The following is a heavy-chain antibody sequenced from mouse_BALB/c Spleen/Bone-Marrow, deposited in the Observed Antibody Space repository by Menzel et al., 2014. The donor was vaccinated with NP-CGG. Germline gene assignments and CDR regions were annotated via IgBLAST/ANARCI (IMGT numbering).Heavy chain of an antibody. D-gene: IGHD1-1*01. CDR3: ARSGRLLRDPYFDY. J-gene: IGHJ2*01. CDR2: VNPSSGYT. CDR1: GYTFTSYT. V-gene: IGHV1-4*01. Sequence: QVQLQQSGAELTRPGASVKMSCKASGYTFTSYTMHWVKQRPGQGLEWIGYVNPSSGYTNYNQKFKDKATLTADKSSSTAYMQLNSLTSEYSAVYYCARSGRLLRDPYFDYWVQGTTLTVSS.